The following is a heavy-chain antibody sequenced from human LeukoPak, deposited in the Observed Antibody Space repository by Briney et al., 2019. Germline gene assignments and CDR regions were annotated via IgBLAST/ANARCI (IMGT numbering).Heavy chain of an antibody. V-gene: IGHV1-2*04. CDR3: ARGLINGHDFDY. CDR1: GYRFSGNY. Sequence: ASVKVSCKTSGYRFSGNYMHWVRQAPGQGLKWMGWINPNSGATNYAQNFQGWVTMTRDTSVSTGYMELRRLTSDDTAVYYCARGLINGHDFDYWGQGTLVTVSS. CDR2: INPNSGAT. D-gene: IGHD5-12*01. J-gene: IGHJ4*02.